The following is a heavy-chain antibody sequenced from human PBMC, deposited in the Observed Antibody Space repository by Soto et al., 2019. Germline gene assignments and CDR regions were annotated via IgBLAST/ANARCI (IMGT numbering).Heavy chain of an antibody. CDR2: ISGSGGST. CDR3: AKGREGKERYCSGGSCYSGY. CDR1: GFTFSSYA. D-gene: IGHD2-15*01. Sequence: GESLKISCAASGFTFSSYAMSWVRQAPGKGLEWVSAISGSGGSTYYADSVKGRFTISRDNSKNTLYLQMNSLRAEDTAVYYCAKGREGKERYCSGGSCYSGYWGQGTLVTVSS. V-gene: IGHV3-23*01. J-gene: IGHJ4*02.